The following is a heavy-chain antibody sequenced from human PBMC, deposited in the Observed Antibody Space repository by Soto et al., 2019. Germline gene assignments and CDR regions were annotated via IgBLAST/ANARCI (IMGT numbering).Heavy chain of an antibody. Sequence: EVQLLESGGGLVQPGGSLRVSCVASGFSFSGYTMNWVRQPPGKGLEWVASISGTGLSTYYADSVKGRFTVSRDNSKKTVNLQMNSLRTEDTAIYFCAKIARPSPTSGTLDSWGQGTLVTVSS. CDR1: GFSFSGYT. CDR3: AKIARPSPTSGTLDS. V-gene: IGHV3-23*01. D-gene: IGHD6-19*01. CDR2: ISGTGLST. J-gene: IGHJ4*02.